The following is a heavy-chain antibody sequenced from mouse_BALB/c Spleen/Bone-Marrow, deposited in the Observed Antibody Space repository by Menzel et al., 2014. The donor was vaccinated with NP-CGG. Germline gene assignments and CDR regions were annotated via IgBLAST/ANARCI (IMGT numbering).Heavy chain of an antibody. J-gene: IGHJ4*01. CDR2: IYPGNSDT. CDR3: TTYALDY. CDR1: GYSFTSYW. Sequence: VQLQQPGTVLARPGASVKTSCKASGYSFTSYWMHWVKQRPGQGLEWIGAIYPGNSDTSYNQKFNDKAKLTAVTSANLPYMELSSLTNEDSAVYYRTTYALDYWGQGTSVTGSS. V-gene: IGHV1-5*01.